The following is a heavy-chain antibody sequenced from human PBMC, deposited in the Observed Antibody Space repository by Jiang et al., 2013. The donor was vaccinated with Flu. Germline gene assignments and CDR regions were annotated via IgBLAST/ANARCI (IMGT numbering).Heavy chain of an antibody. CDR3: SGSYRYIDS. CDR2: ILSKTHGETS. V-gene: IGHV3-15*01. Sequence: QLVGVWGSLVKPGGSLRLSCAASGFTFSNSWMSWVRQAPGKGLEWIGRILSKTHGETSDYAAPVKGRFIISRDDSKNMLYLQMDSLKTEDTAVYYCSGSYRYIDSWGQGTLVTVSS. D-gene: IGHD3-16*02. CDR1: GFTFSNSW. J-gene: IGHJ4*02.